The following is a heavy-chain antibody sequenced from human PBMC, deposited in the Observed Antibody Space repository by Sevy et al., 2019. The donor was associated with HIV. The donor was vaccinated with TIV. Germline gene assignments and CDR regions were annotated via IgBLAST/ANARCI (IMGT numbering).Heavy chain of an antibody. Sequence: ASVKVSCKASGDTFTNNYIHWVRQAPGQGLEWMGMVDPSAGNTTYAQKFQGRVTMTRDTSTSILYMDLISLRSEDTAVYYCVRADPDQHFDSWGQGTLVTVSS. CDR1: GDTFTNNY. CDR2: VDPSAGNT. V-gene: IGHV1-46*01. J-gene: IGHJ4*02. CDR3: VRADPDQHFDS.